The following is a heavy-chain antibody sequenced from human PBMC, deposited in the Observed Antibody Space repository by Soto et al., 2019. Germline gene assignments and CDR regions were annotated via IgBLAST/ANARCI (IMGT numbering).Heavy chain of an antibody. CDR3: ARDPELHGLDH. CDR2: IYYSGST. V-gene: IGHV4-59*01. J-gene: IGHJ4*02. D-gene: IGHD2-21*01. CDR1: GGSIISYY. Sequence: SETLSLTCTVSGGSIISYYWSWIRQPPGKGLEWIGYIYYSGSTNYNPSLKNRVAISLDTSRNQFSLNLTPVTASDTAIYFCARDPELHGLDHWGQGTLVTGSS.